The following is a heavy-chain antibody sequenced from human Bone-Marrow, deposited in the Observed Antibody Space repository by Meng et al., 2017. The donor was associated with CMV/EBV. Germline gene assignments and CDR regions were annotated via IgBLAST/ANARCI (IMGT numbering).Heavy chain of an antibody. D-gene: IGHD6-19*01. Sequence: GESLKISCAASGFTFSDYYMSWIRQAPGKGLEWVSYISSSGSTIYYADSVKGRFTISRDNAKNSLYLQMNSLRAEDTAVYYCARVRGWYVGWFDPWGQGTLVTVSS. CDR2: ISSSGSTI. CDR3: ARVRGWYVGWFDP. V-gene: IGHV3-11*04. J-gene: IGHJ5*02. CDR1: GFTFSDYY.